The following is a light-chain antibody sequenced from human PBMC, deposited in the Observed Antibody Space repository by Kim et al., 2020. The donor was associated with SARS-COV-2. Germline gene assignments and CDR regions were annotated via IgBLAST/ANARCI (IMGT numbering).Light chain of an antibody. CDR3: QQLDTYPYT. J-gene: IGKJ2*01. CDR2: TAS. V-gene: IGKV1-9*01. Sequence: IQLTQSPSSLSASIGDRVTITCRASQGIRSSLAWYQQKPGKAPKLLIHTASTLHSGVPSRFSGRGSETDFTLTISSLQPEDFAAYYCQQLDTYPYTFGQGTKLEI. CDR1: QGIRSS.